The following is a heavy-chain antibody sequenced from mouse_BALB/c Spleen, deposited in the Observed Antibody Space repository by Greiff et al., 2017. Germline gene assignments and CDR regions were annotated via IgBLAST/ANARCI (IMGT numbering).Heavy chain of an antibody. J-gene: IGHJ3*01. D-gene: IGHD1-1*01. CDR2: INPGSGGT. CDR3: ARGDGSSPAWFAY. CDR1: GYAFTNYL. V-gene: IGHV1-54*03. Sequence: QVQLKQSGAELVRPGTSVKVSCKASGYAFTNYLIEWVKQRPGQGLEWIGVINPGSGGTNYNEKFKGKATLTADKSSSTAYMQLSSLTSDDSAVYFCARGDGSSPAWFAYWGQGTLVTVSA.